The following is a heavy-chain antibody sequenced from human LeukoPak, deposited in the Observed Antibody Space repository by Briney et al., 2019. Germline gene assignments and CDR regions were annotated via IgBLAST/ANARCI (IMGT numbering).Heavy chain of an antibody. CDR1: GGSFSGYY. J-gene: IGHJ4*02. CDR3: ARVVAYYYGSGSYHFFDY. V-gene: IGHV4-34*01. D-gene: IGHD3-10*01. Sequence: SETLSLTCAVYGGSFSGYYWSWIRQPPGKGLEWIGEINHSGSTNYNPSLKSRVTISVDTSKNQFSLKLSSVTAADTAVYYCARVVAYYYGSGSYHFFDYWGQGTLVTVSS. CDR2: INHSGST.